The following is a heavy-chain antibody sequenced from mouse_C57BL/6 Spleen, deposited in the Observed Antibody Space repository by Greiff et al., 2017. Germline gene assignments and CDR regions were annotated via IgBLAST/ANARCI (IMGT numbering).Heavy chain of an antibody. CDR2: ISDGGSYT. CDR3: ARDRGSPYYFDY. CDR1: GFTFSSYA. V-gene: IGHV5-4*01. J-gene: IGHJ2*01. D-gene: IGHD1-1*02. Sequence: EVKLMESGGGLVKPGGSLKLSCAASGFTFSSYAMSWVRQTPEKRLEWVATISDGGSYTYYPDNVKGRFTISRDNAKNNLYLQMSQLKSEDTAMYYCARDRGSPYYFDYWGQGTTLTVSS.